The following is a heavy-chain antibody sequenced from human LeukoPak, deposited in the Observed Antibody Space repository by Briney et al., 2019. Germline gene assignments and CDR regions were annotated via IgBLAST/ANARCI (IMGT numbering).Heavy chain of an antibody. CDR2: ISGISTTI. J-gene: IGHJ6*02. D-gene: IGHD5-18*01. CDR3: ARGGYSYTWPPSYYYGMDV. V-gene: IGHV3-48*01. Sequence: GGSLRLSCAASGFTFSTYSMNWVRQAPGKGLEWLSYISGISTTIYYADSVEGRFTISRDNAKNSLYLQMNSLRADDTAVYYCARGGYSYTWPPSYYYGMDVWGQGTTVTASS. CDR1: GFTFSTYS.